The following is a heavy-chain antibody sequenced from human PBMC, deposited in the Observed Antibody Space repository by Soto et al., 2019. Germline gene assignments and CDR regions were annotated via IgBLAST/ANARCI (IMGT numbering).Heavy chain of an antibody. D-gene: IGHD1-1*01. Sequence: GGSLRLSCAASGFTFSSYAMSWVRQAPGKGLEWVSALSGSGGSTYYADSVKGRFTISRDNSKNTLYRQMNSKRDEDTAAYYSAEGLESVATHRNYYFGDWGQEILGTASS. V-gene: IGHV3-23*01. CDR3: AEGLESVATHRNYYFGD. CDR1: GFTFSSYA. J-gene: IGHJ4*02. CDR2: LSGSGGST.